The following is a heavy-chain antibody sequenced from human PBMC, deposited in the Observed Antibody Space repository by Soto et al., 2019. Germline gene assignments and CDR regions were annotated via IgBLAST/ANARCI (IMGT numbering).Heavy chain of an antibody. CDR2: ISAGGNLI. V-gene: IGHV3-23*01. Sequence: HPGGSLRLSCAASGFIFSNHAMSWVRQVPGKGLEWVSGISAGGNLIYYADSVRGRFTMSRDNSKNMLYLQMNSLRGEDTAVYFCAKRQGVGAAAKNFDFWGQGARVTVSS. J-gene: IGHJ4*02. CDR1: GFIFSNHA. D-gene: IGHD2-2*01. CDR3: AKRQGVGAAAKNFDF.